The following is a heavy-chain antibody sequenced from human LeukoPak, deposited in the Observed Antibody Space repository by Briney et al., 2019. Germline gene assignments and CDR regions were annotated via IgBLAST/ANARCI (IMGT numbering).Heavy chain of an antibody. CDR3: ARLLGRFDILEELDY. Sequence: PSETLSLNCSVSGGSISSSTYYWGWIRQPPGKGLGWVGSIYSSGITYYKLSLKSRVTISVDTSKNKFSLDLSSVTAADTAVYFCARLLGRFDILEELDYWGQGILVTVSS. D-gene: IGHD3-10*01. V-gene: IGHV4-39*01. CDR1: GGSISSSTYY. CDR2: IYSSGIT. J-gene: IGHJ4*02.